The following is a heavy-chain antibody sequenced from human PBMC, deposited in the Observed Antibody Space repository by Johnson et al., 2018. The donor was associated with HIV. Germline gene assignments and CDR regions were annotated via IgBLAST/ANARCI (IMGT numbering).Heavy chain of an antibody. V-gene: IGHV3-20*04. CDR3: AKDPYDSSGYRRDAFDI. J-gene: IGHJ3*02. CDR1: GFTFDDYG. Sequence: MMLVESGGGAVRPGGSLRISCAASGFTFDDYGMSWVRQAPGKGLEWVSGINWSGGSTGYADSMKGRFTISRDNSKNTLYLQMNSLRAEDTAVYYCAKDPYDSSGYRRDAFDIWGQGTMVTVSS. CDR2: INWSGGST. D-gene: IGHD3-22*01.